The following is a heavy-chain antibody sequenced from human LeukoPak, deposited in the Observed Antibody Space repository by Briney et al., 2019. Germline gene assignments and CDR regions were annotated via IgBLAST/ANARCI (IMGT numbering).Heavy chain of an antibody. J-gene: IGHJ4*02. D-gene: IGHD1-26*01. CDR3: TTPLYSGSYYPPFDY. Sequence: TTGGSLRLSCAASGFTFSNAWMSWVRQAPGKGLEWVGRIKSKTDGGTTDYAAPVKGRFTISRDDSKNTLYLQVNSLKTEDTAVYYCTTPLYSGSYYPPFDYWGQGTLVTVSS. V-gene: IGHV3-15*01. CDR1: GFTFSNAW. CDR2: IKSKTDGGTT.